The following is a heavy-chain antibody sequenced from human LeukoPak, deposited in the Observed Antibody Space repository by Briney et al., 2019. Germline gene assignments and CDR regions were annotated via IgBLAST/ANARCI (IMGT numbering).Heavy chain of an antibody. CDR3: ARDHYSSPTFYFDY. CDR1: GFTFSSYG. Sequence: GGSLRLSCAASGFTFSSYGMHWVRQAPGKGLEWAAVIWYDGSNKYYADSVKGRFTISRDNSKNTLYLQMNSLRAEDTAVYYCARDHYSSPTFYFDYWGQGALVTVSS. V-gene: IGHV3-33*01. D-gene: IGHD6-13*01. J-gene: IGHJ4*02. CDR2: IWYDGSNK.